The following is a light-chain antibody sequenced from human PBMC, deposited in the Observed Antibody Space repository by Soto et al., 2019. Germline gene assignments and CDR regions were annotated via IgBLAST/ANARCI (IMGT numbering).Light chain of an antibody. Sequence: PPSLSVSPGPPPTPIWGASQTCNNKLAWYQQKPGQAPRLIVYRTSTRATGVPARFSGSGSETEFTLTISSLQSEDFAVYYCQQYNNWPLTFGGGTKVDI. CDR1: QTCNNK. J-gene: IGKJ4*01. V-gene: IGKV3-15*01. CDR3: QQYNNWPLT. CDR2: RTS.